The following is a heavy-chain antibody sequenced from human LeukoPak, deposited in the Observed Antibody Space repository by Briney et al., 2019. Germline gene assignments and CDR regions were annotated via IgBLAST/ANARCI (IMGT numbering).Heavy chain of an antibody. Sequence: GGSLKLSCAASGLSFSSYAMSWVRQAPGKGLEWVSSISGSGDNTYYAESVKGRFTISRDNSKNTLFLQMNSLRAEDTAVFYCAKRSGYTTGWFFDFWGQGTLVTVSS. J-gene: IGHJ4*02. CDR1: GLSFSSYA. D-gene: IGHD6-19*01. CDR3: AKRSGYTTGWFFDF. V-gene: IGHV3-23*01. CDR2: ISGSGDNT.